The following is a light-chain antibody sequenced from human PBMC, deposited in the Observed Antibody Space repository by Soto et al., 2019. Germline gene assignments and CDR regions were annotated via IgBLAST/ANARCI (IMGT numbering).Light chain of an antibody. V-gene: IGLV2-8*01. CDR3: CSSGGSNGFVV. Sequence: QSVLTQPPSASESPGHSVTISCTGVSGDVGGYTYVSWYQHSPGKAPRLLIYEVSKRPQGVPDRFTGSKSGNTASLTVSELQPDDEADYYCCSSGGSNGFVVFGGGPKVTVL. CDR1: SGDVGGYTY. CDR2: EVS. J-gene: IGLJ2*01.